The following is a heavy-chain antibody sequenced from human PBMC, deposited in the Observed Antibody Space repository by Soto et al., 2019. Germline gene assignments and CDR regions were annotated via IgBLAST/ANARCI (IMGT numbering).Heavy chain of an antibody. D-gene: IGHD3-10*01. CDR3: AKRAAGVSGYYGSGSYYGVNNWFDP. V-gene: IGHV4-34*01. J-gene: IGHJ5*02. Sequence: SETLSLTCAVYGGSFSGYYWSWIRQPPGKGLEWIGEINHSGSTNYNPSLKSRVTISVDTSKNQFSLKLSSVTAADTAVYYCAKRAAGVSGYYGSGSYYGVNNWFDPWGQGTLVTSPQ. CDR2: INHSGST. CDR1: GGSFSGYY.